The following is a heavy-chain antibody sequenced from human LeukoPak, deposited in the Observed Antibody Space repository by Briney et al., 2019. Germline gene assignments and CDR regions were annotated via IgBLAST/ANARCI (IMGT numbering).Heavy chain of an antibody. CDR3: ARAFGFGNQGASRFDP. D-gene: IGHD3-3*01. V-gene: IGHV3-48*02. Sequence: GRSLRLSCAASGFTFSDYSMNWVRQAPGKGLGWVSYISSSSSTIYYADSVKGRFTISRDNAKNSLFLQMNSLRDEDSAVYYCARAFGFGNQGASRFDPWGQGTLVTVSS. CDR2: ISSSSSTI. CDR1: GFTFSDYS. J-gene: IGHJ5*02.